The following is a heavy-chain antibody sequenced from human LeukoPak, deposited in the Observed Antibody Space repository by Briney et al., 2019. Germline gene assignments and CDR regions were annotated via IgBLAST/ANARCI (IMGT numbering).Heavy chain of an antibody. V-gene: IGHV4-4*07. J-gene: IGHJ4*02. D-gene: IGHD1-1*01. CDR3: ARAPRGTGTFDY. CDR1: GASISSYY. CDR2: IYTSGST. Sequence: SETLSLTCTVSGASISSYYWSWIRQPAGKGLEWIGRIYTSGSTDFNPSLKSRVTMSVDTSNNQFSLKLTSVTAADTAVYYCARAPRGTGTFDYWGQGTLVTVSS.